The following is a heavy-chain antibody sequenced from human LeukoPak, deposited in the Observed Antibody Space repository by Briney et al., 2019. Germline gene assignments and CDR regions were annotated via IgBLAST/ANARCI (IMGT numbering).Heavy chain of an antibody. J-gene: IGHJ4*02. CDR2: IGASGGYT. CDR1: QFTFSYYA. CDR3: AKEIYAHGSRGLDY. D-gene: IGHD3-10*01. Sequence: QPGGFLRLSCSASQFTFSYYAMTWVRQAPGKGLEWVSGIGASGGYTYYADSVKGRFTISRDNSKNTLYLQLNSLRVEDTAVYYCAKEIYAHGSRGLDYWGQGTLVTVSS. V-gene: IGHV3-23*01.